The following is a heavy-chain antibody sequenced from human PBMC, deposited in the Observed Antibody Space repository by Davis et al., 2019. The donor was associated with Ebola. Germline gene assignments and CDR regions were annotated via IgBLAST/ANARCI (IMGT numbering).Heavy chain of an antibody. D-gene: IGHD4-17*01. J-gene: IGHJ4*02. Sequence: ASVKVSCKASGFTFTSSAMQWVRQARGQGLEWMGWISAYNGNTNYAQKLQGRVTMTTDTSTSTAYMELRSLRSDDTAVYYCARNDYGDYYFDYWGQGTLVTVSS. CDR3: ARNDYGDYYFDY. V-gene: IGHV1-18*01. CDR1: GFTFTSSA. CDR2: ISAYNGNT.